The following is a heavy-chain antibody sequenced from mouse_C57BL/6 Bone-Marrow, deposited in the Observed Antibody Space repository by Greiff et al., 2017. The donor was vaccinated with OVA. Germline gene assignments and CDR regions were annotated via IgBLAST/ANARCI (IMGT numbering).Heavy chain of an antibody. CDR1: GYTFTSYW. CDR2: IHPNSGST. Sequence: QVQLQQPGAELVKPGASVKLSCKASGYTFTSYWMNWVKQRPGQGLEWIGMIHPNSGSTNYNEKFKSKATLTVDKSSSTAYMQLSSLTSEDSAVYDCARENPFTHGYWGQGTTLTVSS. J-gene: IGHJ2*01. CDR3: ARENPFTHGY. V-gene: IGHV1-64*01. D-gene: IGHD1-1*01.